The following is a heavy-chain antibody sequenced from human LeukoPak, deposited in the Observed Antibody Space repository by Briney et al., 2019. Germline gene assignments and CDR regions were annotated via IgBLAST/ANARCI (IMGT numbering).Heavy chain of an antibody. J-gene: IGHJ1*01. Sequence: PGGSLRLSCAASGFTFSSYAMSWVRQAPGKGLEWVSVISSSGGSTYYADSVKGRFTIFRDNSKNTLYLQMSSLRAEDTAVYFCAKERLVGATIAEYLQHWGQGTLVTVSS. D-gene: IGHD1-26*01. CDR3: AKERLVGATIAEYLQH. CDR1: GFTFSSYA. CDR2: ISSSGGST. V-gene: IGHV3-23*01.